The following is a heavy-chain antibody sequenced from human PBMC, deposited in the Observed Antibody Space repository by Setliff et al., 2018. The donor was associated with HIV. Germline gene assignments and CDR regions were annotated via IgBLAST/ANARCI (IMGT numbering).Heavy chain of an antibody. J-gene: IGHJ6*03. V-gene: IGHV4-59*01. D-gene: IGHD6-13*01. CDR3: ARHYSSSWYERYYYYYMDV. Sequence: SETLSLTCTASGGSISSYYWSWIRQPPGKGLEWIGYIYYSGSTNYNPSLKSRVTISVDTSTNQFSLKLSSVTAADTAVYYCARHYSSSWYERYYYYYMDVWGKGTTVTVSS. CDR2: IYYSGST. CDR1: GGSISSYY.